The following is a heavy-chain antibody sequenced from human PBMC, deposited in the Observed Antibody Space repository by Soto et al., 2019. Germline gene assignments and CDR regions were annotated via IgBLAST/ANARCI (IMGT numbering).Heavy chain of an antibody. CDR1: GYTFTSYG. D-gene: IGHD6-6*01. V-gene: IGHV1-18*01. CDR3: ARDGYSSSWMANPDFDY. Sequence: QVQLVQSGAEVKKPGASVKVSCKASGYTFTSYGISWVRQAPGQGLEWMGRISAYNGNTSYAQKLQGRVTMTTDTSTSTAYMELRSLRSDDTAVYYCARDGYSSSWMANPDFDYWGQGTLVTVSS. CDR2: ISAYNGNT. J-gene: IGHJ4*02.